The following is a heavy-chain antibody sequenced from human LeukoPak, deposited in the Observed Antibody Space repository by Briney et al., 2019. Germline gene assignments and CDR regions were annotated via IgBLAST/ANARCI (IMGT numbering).Heavy chain of an antibody. J-gene: IGHJ4*02. Sequence: PSETLSLTCIVSGASVSSGDHHWSWIRQAPGKGLEWIGHNMNTYYNPSLKSRVTISIDTSKNQFSLKLRSVTAADRAVYYCAKHEGSYYDKSGYTFDYWGQGTLVTVSS. CDR1: GASVSSGDHH. D-gene: IGHD3-22*01. V-gene: IGHV4-61*08. CDR2: NMNT. CDR3: AKHEGSYYDKSGYTFDY.